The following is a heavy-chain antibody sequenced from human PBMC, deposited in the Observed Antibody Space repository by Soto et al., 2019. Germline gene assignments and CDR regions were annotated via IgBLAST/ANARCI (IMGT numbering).Heavy chain of an antibody. CDR1: GYTFTSYP. D-gene: IGHD1-7*01. Sequence: QVQLVQSAPELQRPGDSLKVSCKTSGYTFTSYPYSWVRQAPGHGLEWMGWVNSYDGTTKITQQFRGRITLTADKSAPTGFMELRRLTSDDTAVYYCAREYYGTTTWIDYWGQGTLVAVAS. V-gene: IGHV1-18*04. CDR3: AREYYGTTTWIDY. CDR2: VNSYDGTT. J-gene: IGHJ4*02.